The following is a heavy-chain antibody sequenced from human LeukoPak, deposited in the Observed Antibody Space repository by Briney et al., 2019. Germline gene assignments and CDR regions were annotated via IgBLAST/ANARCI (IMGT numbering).Heavy chain of an antibody. V-gene: IGHV3-30*02. D-gene: IGHD1-26*01. J-gene: IGHJ3*02. CDR1: GFTFSSYG. Sequence: GGSLRLSCAASGFTFSSYGMNWVRQAPGKGLEWVAFIRYDGRNKYYADSVKGRFTISRDNSKNTLYLQMNSLRAEDTAVYYCAREPYSGSENDAFDIWGKGTTVTVSS. CDR2: IRYDGRNK. CDR3: AREPYSGSENDAFDI.